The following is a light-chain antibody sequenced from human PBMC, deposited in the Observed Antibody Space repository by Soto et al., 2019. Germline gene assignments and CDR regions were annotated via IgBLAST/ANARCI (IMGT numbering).Light chain of an antibody. J-gene: IGKJ2*01. V-gene: IGKV3-20*01. CDR3: EQYGSSPYT. CDR1: ASITTSY. CDR2: GAS. Sequence: EIVLTQSPGTLALSPGERVTLSCRASASITTSYVAWYQQKAGQAPRLLIFGASNRAAGIPDRFSGSGSGTDFSLTISKLEPEDFAVYYCEQYGSSPYTFGQGTKLDI.